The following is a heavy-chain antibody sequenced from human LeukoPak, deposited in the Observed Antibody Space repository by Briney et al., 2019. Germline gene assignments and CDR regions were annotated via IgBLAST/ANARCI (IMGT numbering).Heavy chain of an antibody. CDR1: GYTFTGYY. J-gene: IGHJ5*02. V-gene: IGHV1-2*04. CDR2: INPNSGGT. D-gene: IGHD4-11*01. Sequence: ASVKVSCKASGYTFTGYYMHWVRQAPGQGLEWMGWINPNSGGTNYAQKFQGWVTMTRDTSISTAYMELSRLRSDDTAVYYCARGGTVTTIVWFDPWGQGTLVTVSS. CDR3: ARGGTVTTIVWFDP.